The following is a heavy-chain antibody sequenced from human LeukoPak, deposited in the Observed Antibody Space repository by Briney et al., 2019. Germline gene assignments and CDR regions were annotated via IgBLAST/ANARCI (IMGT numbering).Heavy chain of an antibody. CDR3: ARSGRGYSGYDYVGRPDY. J-gene: IGHJ4*02. V-gene: IGHV5-51*01. Sequence: GESLKISCKGSGYSFTDYWIGWVRQTPGKGLELMGIIYPGDSDTRYSPSFQGQVTISADKSISTAYLQWSSLKASDTAMYYCARSGRGYSGYDYVGRPDYWGQGTLVTVSS. D-gene: IGHD5-12*01. CDR2: IYPGDSDT. CDR1: GYSFTDYW.